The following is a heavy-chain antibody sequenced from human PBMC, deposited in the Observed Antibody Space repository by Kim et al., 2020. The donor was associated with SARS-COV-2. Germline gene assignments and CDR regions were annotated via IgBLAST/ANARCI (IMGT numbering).Heavy chain of an antibody. CDR3: ARGRWELPY. V-gene: IGHV4-59*09. J-gene: IGHJ4*02. D-gene: IGHD1-26*01. CDR2: GST. Sequence: GSTNTNPSLKSRVTLSVDTSNNQVSLTLSSVTAADTAVYYCARGRWELPYWGQGTLVTVSS.